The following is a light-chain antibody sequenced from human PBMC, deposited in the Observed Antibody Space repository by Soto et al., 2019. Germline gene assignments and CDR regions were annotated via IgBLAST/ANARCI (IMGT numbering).Light chain of an antibody. CDR2: DAS. CDR3: QQRSNWPFT. CDR1: QSVSSY. Sequence: EMVLTQSPATLSLSPGERATLSCRASQSVSSYLARHQPKPGQAPRLLIYDASNRAPVIPARCSGSGSGTDFTLTIRSLEPDAFAVYYCQQRSNWPFTFGHGTHGDIK. V-gene: IGKV3-11*01. J-gene: IGKJ3*01.